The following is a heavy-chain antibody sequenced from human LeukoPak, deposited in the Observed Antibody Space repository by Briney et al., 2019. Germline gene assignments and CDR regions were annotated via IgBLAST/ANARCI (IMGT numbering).Heavy chain of an antibody. J-gene: IGHJ4*02. V-gene: IGHV3-21*01. CDR1: GFTFSSYS. CDR2: ISSSSSYI. D-gene: IGHD1-26*01. Sequence: PGGSLRLSCAASGFTFSSYSMNWVRQAPGKGLEWVSSISSSSSYIYYADSVKGRFTISRDNAKNSLYLQMNSLRAEDTAVYYCARDGGSYRSGDYWGQGTLVTVSS. CDR3: ARDGGSYRSGDY.